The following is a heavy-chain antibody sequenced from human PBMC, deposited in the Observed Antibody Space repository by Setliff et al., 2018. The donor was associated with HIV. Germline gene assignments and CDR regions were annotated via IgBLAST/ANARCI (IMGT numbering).Heavy chain of an antibody. V-gene: IGHV4-59*08. CDR1: GVPLRNYY. D-gene: IGHD2-2*01. CDR2: IHVSGST. Sequence: SETLSLTCSVSGVPLRNYYWSWIRQSPGKGPEWIAYIHVSGSTYFNPSLSSRVTISIDTSNNQFSLRLSSVTAADTAVYYCARVLVPLGYCSSTSCHYYYYYMDVWGKGTTVTVSS. J-gene: IGHJ6*03. CDR3: ARVLVPLGYCSSTSCHYYYYYMDV.